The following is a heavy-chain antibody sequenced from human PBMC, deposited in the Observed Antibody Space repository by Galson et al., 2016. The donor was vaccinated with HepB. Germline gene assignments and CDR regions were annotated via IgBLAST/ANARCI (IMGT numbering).Heavy chain of an antibody. CDR2: IHYHGGST. CDR3: VRVGSGYCY. V-gene: IGHV3-64*02. CDR1: GFIISDYS. D-gene: IGHD3-22*01. Sequence: SLRLSCAASGFIISDYSMHWVRQAPGKGLEYVSAIHYHGGSTFYADSVKGRFTISRDNSKNTLYLHDGSLRPEDMAVYYCVRVGSGYCYWGQGTLVTVSS. J-gene: IGHJ4*02.